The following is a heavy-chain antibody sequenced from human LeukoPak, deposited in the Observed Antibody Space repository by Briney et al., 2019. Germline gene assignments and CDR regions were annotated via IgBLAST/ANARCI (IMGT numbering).Heavy chain of an antibody. J-gene: IGHJ5*01. V-gene: IGHV4-34*01. CDR2: INHSGST. CDR3: ARYIYSSWYGNWFDS. D-gene: IGHD6-13*01. Sequence: SETLSLTCAVYGGSFSGYYWSWIRQPPGKGLEWIGEINHSGSTNYNPSLKSRVTISVDTSKNQFSLKLSSVTAADTAVYYCARYIYSSWYGNWFDSWGQGTLVTVSS. CDR1: GGSFSGYY.